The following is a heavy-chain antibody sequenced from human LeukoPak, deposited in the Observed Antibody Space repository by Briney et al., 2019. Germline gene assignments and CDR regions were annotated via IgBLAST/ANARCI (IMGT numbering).Heavy chain of an antibody. J-gene: IGHJ4*02. V-gene: IGHV3-23*01. D-gene: IGHD3-3*01. CDR3: AKATTYYDFWSGYSPDY. CDR2: ISGSGGST. Sequence: QSGGSLRLSCAASGFTFSSYAMSWVRQAPGKGLEWVSAISGSGGSTYYADSVKGRFTISRDNSKNTLYLQMNSLRAEDTAVYYCAKATTYYDFWSGYSPDYWGQGTLVTVSS. CDR1: GFTFSSYA.